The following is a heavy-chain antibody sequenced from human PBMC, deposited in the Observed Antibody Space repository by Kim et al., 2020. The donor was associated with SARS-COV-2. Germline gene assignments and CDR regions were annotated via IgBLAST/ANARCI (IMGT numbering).Heavy chain of an antibody. V-gene: IGHV4-39*07. CDR2: IYYSGST. Sequence: SETLSLTCTVSGGSISSSSYYWGWIRQPPGKGLEWIGSIYYSGSTYYNPSLKSRVTISVDTSKNQFSLKLSSVTAADTAVYYCARVPLIVVVILIYYYYGMDVWGQGTTVTVSS. CDR1: GGSISSSSYY. J-gene: IGHJ6*02. CDR3: ARVPLIVVVILIYYYYGMDV. D-gene: IGHD3-22*01.